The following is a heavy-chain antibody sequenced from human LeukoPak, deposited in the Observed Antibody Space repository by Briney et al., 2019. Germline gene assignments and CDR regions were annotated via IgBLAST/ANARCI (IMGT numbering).Heavy chain of an antibody. CDR1: GFTFSGYG. V-gene: IGHV3-30*03. CDR2: MSYDGSNT. D-gene: IGHD2-8*02. CDR3: ARDQTAVTGVWGTIDY. Sequence: GSLRLSCTASGFTFSGYGMHWVRQAPGMGLEWVAIMSYDGSNTFYGDSVKGRFTISRDNSKKTLYLQMNSLRTEDTAVYYCARDQTAVTGVWGTIDYWGQGTLVTVSS. J-gene: IGHJ4*02.